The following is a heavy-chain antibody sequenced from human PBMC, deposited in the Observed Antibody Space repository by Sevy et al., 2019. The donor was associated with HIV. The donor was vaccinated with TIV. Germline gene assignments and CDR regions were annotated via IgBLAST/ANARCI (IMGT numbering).Heavy chain of an antibody. CDR3: ARDLSGSRDY. D-gene: IGHD1-26*01. V-gene: IGHV3-30*04. Sequence: GGSLRLSCAASGFTFATYAMHWVRQAPGKGLDWVAVLSYGGNNRNYAESVKGRFTISRDNARNTLYMEMNSLRAEDTAVYYCARDLSGSRDYWGQGTLVTVSS. CDR2: LSYGGNNR. CDR1: GFTFATYA. J-gene: IGHJ4*02.